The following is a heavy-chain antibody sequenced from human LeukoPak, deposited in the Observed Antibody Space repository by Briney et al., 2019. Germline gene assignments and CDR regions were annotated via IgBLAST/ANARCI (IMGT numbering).Heavy chain of an antibody. V-gene: IGHV3-21*01. CDR1: GFTFSSYS. D-gene: IGHD3-10*01. Sequence: GGSLRLSCAASGFTFSSYSMNWVRQAPGKGLEWVSSISSSSSYIYYADSVKGRFTISRDNAKNSLYLQMNSLRAEDTAAYYCARDGSGSYLNAFDIWGQGTMVTVSS. J-gene: IGHJ3*02. CDR2: ISSSSSYI. CDR3: ARDGSGSYLNAFDI.